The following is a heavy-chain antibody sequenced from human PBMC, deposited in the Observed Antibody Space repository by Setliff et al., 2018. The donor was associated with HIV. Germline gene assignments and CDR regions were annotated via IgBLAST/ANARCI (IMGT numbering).Heavy chain of an antibody. CDR3: ARIGYSGYDFAYGLDY. D-gene: IGHD5-12*01. CDR1: GYTFTSYG. CDR2: ISAYNGNT. Sequence: GASVKVSCKASGYTFTSYGISWVRQAPGQGLEWMGWISAYNGNTNYAQKLQGRVTMTTDTSTSTAYMELRSLGSDDTAVYYCARIGYSGYDFAYGLDYWGQGTLVTVS. J-gene: IGHJ4*02. V-gene: IGHV1-18*01.